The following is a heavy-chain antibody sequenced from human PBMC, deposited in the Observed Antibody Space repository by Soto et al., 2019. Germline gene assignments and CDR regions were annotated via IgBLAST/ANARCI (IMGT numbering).Heavy chain of an antibody. CDR2: SSSDSGTI. Sequence: PGGSLRLSCAASGFTFSNYPVNWVRQAPGKGLEWISYSSSDSGTIYYADSVKGRFSISRDNAKNSLFLQMNSLRVGDTAVYYCASDWFYMDVWGKGTSVTVSS. V-gene: IGHV3-48*01. CDR3: ASDWFYMDV. D-gene: IGHD3-9*01. J-gene: IGHJ6*03. CDR1: GFTFSNYP.